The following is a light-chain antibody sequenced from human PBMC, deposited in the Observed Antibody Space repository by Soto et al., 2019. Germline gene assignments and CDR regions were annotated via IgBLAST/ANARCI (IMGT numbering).Light chain of an antibody. CDR1: QSITIW. CDR2: DAS. V-gene: IGKV1-5*01. J-gene: IGKJ1*01. CDR3: QQYNSYSRT. Sequence: DIQMTQSPSTLSASVGASVTITCRASQSITIWLAWYQQKPGKAPNLLIYDASSLESGVPSRFSGSGSGTEVTITISSLQPDDFETYYGQQYNSYSRTFGQGTKVDIK.